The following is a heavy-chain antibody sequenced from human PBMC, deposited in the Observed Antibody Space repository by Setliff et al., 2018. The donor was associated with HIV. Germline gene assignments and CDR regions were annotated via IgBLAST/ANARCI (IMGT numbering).Heavy chain of an antibody. CDR2: CGRKGVTT. V-gene: IGHV3-43*01. CDR3: VKEHNTGWPNLDS. CDR1: GFAFDKFT. J-gene: IGHJ4*02. D-gene: IGHD6-19*01. Sequence: PGESLKISCAASGFAFDKFTMHWVRQRPGKGLEWVSLCGRKGVTTFYAKSVEGRFTISRDNRKKSLYLQINALKTEDTALYYCVKEHNTGWPNLDSWGQGTLVTVS.